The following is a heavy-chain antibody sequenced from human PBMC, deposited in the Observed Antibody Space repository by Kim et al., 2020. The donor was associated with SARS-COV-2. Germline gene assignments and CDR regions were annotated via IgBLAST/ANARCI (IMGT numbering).Heavy chain of an antibody. V-gene: IGHV3-7*03. CDR1: GFTFSSYW. CDR3: AREDRECFFDY. D-gene: IGHD3-10*01. CDR2: IKQDGSEK. Sequence: GGSLRLSCAASGFTFSSYWMSWVRQAPGKGLEWVANIKQDGSEKYYADSVKGRFTISRDNAKNTLYLQMNSLRAEDTAVYYCAREDRECFFDYWGQGTLVTVSS. J-gene: IGHJ4*02.